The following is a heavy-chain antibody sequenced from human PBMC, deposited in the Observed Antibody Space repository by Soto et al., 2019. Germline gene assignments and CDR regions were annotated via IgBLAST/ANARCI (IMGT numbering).Heavy chain of an antibody. J-gene: IGHJ6*02. Sequence: SETLSLTCTVSGGSISSGGYYWSWIRQHPGKGLEWIGYIYYSGSTYYNPSLKSRVTISVDRSKNQFSLKLSSVTAADTAVYYCARGRRILTGYTSYYYYGMDVWGQGTTVTVSS. CDR3: ARGRRILTGYTSYYYYGMDV. CDR1: GGSISSGGYY. V-gene: IGHV4-31*03. D-gene: IGHD3-9*01. CDR2: IYYSGST.